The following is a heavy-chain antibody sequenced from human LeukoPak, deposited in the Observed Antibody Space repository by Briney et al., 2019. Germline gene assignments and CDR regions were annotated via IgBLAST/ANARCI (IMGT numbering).Heavy chain of an antibody. V-gene: IGHV1-2*02. J-gene: IGHJ4*02. D-gene: IGHD3-10*01. CDR2: INPNSGGT. Sequence: ASVKVSCKASGYTFTGYYMHWVRQAPGQGLEWMGWINPNSGGTNYAQKFQGRVTMTRDTSISTAYMELSRLRSGDTAVYYCATIWFGELSVDYWGQGTLVTVSS. CDR3: ATIWFGELSVDY. CDR1: GYTFTGYY.